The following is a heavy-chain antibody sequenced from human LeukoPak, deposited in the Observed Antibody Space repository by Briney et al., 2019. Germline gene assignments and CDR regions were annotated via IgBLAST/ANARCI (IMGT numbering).Heavy chain of an antibody. D-gene: IGHD3-22*01. J-gene: IGHJ5*02. CDR3: ARDKPGDYDSTLNWFDP. CDR2: ISGSGDST. V-gene: IGHV3-23*01. CDR1: GFTFSSYA. Sequence: GSLRLSCAASGFTFSSYAMSWVRQAPGKGLEWVSAISGSGDSTYYGDSVKGRFTISRDNSKNTLYLQMNSLRAEDTAVYYCARDKPGDYDSTLNWFDPWGQGTLVTVSS.